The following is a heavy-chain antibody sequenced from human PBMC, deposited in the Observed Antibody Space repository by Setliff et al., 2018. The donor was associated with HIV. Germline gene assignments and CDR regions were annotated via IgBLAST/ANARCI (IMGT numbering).Heavy chain of an antibody. V-gene: IGHV4-39*01. J-gene: IGHJ6*03. CDR2: IYYTGNT. Sequence: SETLSLTCTVSGGSISSSSYYWGWIRQPPGKGLEWIGNIYYTGNTYYNPSLKSRVTISVDTSKNQFSLKLSSVTAADTAVYYCARHYYGSGSYYNPPPYYYYMDVWGKGTTVTVSS. CDR1: GGSISSSSYY. CDR3: ARHYYGSGSYYNPPPYYYYMDV. D-gene: IGHD3-10*01.